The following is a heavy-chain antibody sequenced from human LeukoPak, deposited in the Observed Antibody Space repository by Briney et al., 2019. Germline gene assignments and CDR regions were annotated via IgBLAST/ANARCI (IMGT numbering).Heavy chain of an antibody. CDR3: ARGGEYSYGPTSPYYYYYMDV. J-gene: IGHJ6*03. CDR2: INHSGST. CDR1: GGSFSGYY. D-gene: IGHD5-18*01. V-gene: IGHV4-34*01. Sequence: SETLSLTCAVYGGSFSGYYWSWIRQPPGKGLEWIGEINHSGSTNYNPSLKSRVTISVDTSKNQFPLKLSSVTAADTAVYYCARGGEYSYGPTSPYYYYYMDVWGKGTTVTVSS.